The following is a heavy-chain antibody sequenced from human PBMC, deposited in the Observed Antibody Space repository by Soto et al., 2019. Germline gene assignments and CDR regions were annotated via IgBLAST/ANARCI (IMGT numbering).Heavy chain of an antibody. Sequence: TLSLTCTVSGGSISSGGYYWSWICQHPGKGLEWIGYIYYSGSTYYNPSLKSRVTISVDTSKNQFSLKLSSVTAADTAVYYCARVEARGLRTVYYYYGMDVWGQGTTVTVSS. CDR2: IYYSGST. CDR1: GGSISSGGYY. V-gene: IGHV4-31*03. CDR3: ARVEARGLRTVYYYYGMDV. D-gene: IGHD4-17*01. J-gene: IGHJ6*02.